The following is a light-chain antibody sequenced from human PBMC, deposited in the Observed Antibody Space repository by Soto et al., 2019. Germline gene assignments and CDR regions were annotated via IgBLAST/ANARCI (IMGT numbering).Light chain of an antibody. Sequence: DIHMTQSPSSLSASVVDRVTITCRASQSISSYLNWYQQKPGKAPKLLIYDASSLESGVPSRFSGSGSGTEFTLTISSLQPDDFATYYCQQYDNYPLTCGGGNKVDIK. CDR2: DAS. V-gene: IGKV1-5*01. J-gene: IGKJ4*01. CDR3: QQYDNYPLT. CDR1: QSISSY.